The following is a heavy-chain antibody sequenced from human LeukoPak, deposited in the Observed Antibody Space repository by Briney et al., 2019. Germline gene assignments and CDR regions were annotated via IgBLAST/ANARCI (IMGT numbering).Heavy chain of an antibody. CDR2: MSYSGHT. Sequence: SETLSLTCTISGDSIGRINYFWGWIRQAPGKGLEWIVSMSYSGHTYYNPSLKSRVTISVDKSKNQFSLKLSSVTAADTAVYYCARSGSSWYYFDYWGQGTLVTVSS. CDR1: GDSIGRINYF. V-gene: IGHV4-39*07. CDR3: ARSGSSWYYFDY. J-gene: IGHJ4*02. D-gene: IGHD6-13*01.